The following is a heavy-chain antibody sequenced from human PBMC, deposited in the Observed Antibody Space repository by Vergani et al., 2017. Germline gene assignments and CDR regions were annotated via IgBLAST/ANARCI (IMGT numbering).Heavy chain of an antibody. Sequence: EVQLVESGGGLVKPGGSLRLSCAASGFTFSNAWMSWVRQAPGKGLEWVGRIKSKTDGGTTHYAAPVKGRFTISRDDSKNTLYLQMNSLKTEDTAVYYCTTDIVVVPAAYYYYYYMDVWGKGTTVTVSS. V-gene: IGHV3-15*01. J-gene: IGHJ6*03. CDR1: GFTFSNAW. D-gene: IGHD2-2*01. CDR2: IKSKTDGGTT. CDR3: TTDIVVVPAAYYYYYYMDV.